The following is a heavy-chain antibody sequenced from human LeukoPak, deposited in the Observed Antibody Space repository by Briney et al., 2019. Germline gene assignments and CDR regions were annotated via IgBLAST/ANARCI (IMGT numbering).Heavy chain of an antibody. CDR2: ISSGGTYV. CDR3: ARWTGYDY. Sequence: GGSLRLSCAASGSTFSTYAMSWVRQAPGKGLEWVSSISSGGTYVYYADSVKGRFTISRDNAKNSLYLQMNSLRAEDTAVYYCARWTGYDYWGQGALVTVSS. D-gene: IGHD3/OR15-3a*01. V-gene: IGHV3-21*01. CDR1: GSTFSTYA. J-gene: IGHJ4*02.